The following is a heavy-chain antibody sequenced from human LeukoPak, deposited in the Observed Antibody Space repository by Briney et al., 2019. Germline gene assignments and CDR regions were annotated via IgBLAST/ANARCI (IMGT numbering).Heavy chain of an antibody. CDR3: ARRLGYCSGGSRGTGGWFDP. V-gene: IGHV1-3*01. Sequence: ASVTVSCKASGYTFTDYALHWVRQVPGQRLEWMGWINAGNGNTEYSQNFQGRVTITRDTSASTAYMELSSPRSEDTAVYYCARRLGYCSGGSRGTGGWFDPWGQGTLVTVSS. CDR2: INAGNGNT. J-gene: IGHJ5*02. CDR1: GYTFTDYA. D-gene: IGHD2-15*01.